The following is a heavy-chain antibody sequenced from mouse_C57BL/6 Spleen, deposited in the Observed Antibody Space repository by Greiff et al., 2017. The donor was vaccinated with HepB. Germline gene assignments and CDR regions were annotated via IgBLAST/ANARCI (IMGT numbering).Heavy chain of an antibody. D-gene: IGHD1-1*01. CDR2: INPNNGGT. CDR1: GYTFTDYN. Sequence: EVQRVESGPELVKPGASVKMSCKASGYTFTDYNMHWVKQSHGKSLEWIGYINPNNGGTSYNQKFKGKATLTVNKSSSTAYMELRSLTSEDSAVYYCARYPTTVVAYYYAMDYWGQGTSVTVSS. J-gene: IGHJ4*01. V-gene: IGHV1-22*01. CDR3: ARYPTTVVAYYYAMDY.